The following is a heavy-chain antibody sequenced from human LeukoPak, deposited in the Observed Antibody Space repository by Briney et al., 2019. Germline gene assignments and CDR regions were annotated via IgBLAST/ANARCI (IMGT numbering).Heavy chain of an antibody. J-gene: IGHJ3*02. CDR3: ARETGEAFDI. Sequence: GGSLRLSCAASGFSLSSHSMNWVRQARGKGLEWVSSIGSSSSSIYYAGSVKGRFTISRDNAKNSLYLQMNSLRAEDTAVYYCARETGEAFDIWGQGTMVIVS. CDR2: IGSSSSSI. D-gene: IGHD7-27*01. CDR1: GFSLSSHS. V-gene: IGHV3-21*01.